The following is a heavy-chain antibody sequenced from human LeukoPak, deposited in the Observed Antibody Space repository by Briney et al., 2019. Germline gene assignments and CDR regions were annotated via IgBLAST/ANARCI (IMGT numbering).Heavy chain of an antibody. CDR3: AKDRGIAAAGSFDY. V-gene: IGHV3-23*01. D-gene: IGHD6-13*01. J-gene: IGHJ4*02. Sequence: GGSLRLSCAAYGFTFSSYAMSWVRQARGKGLEWVSAISGSGGSTYYADSVKGRFTISRDNSKNTLYLQMNSLRAEDTAVYYCAKDRGIAAAGSFDYWGQGTLVTVSS. CDR1: GFTFSSYA. CDR2: ISGSGGST.